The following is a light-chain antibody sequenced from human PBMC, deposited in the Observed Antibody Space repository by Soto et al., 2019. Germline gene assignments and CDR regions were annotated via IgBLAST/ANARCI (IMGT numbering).Light chain of an antibody. CDR2: LEGSGSY. CDR3: ETWDSNTRV. CDR1: SGHGSYI. J-gene: IGLJ1*01. Sequence: QSVLTQSSSASASLGSSVKLTCALSSGHGSYIIAWHQQQPGKAPRYLMKLEGSGSYNKGSGVPDRLSGSSSGTDRYLTISNLQSEDEADYYCETWDSNTRVFGTGTKVTVL. V-gene: IGLV4-60*03.